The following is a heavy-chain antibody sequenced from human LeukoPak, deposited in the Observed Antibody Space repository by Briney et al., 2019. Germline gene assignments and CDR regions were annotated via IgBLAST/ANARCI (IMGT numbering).Heavy chain of an antibody. V-gene: IGHV6-1*01. D-gene: IGHD3-16*02. CDR1: GDSVSSNSAA. Sequence: SQTLSLTCAISGDSVSSNSAAWNWIRQSPSRGLEWLGRTYYRSKWYNDYAVSVKSRITINPDTSKNQFSLQLNSVTPEDTAVYYCARDSVRAPNYYYYGMDVWGQGTTVTVSS. CDR2: TYYRSKWYN. J-gene: IGHJ6*02. CDR3: ARDSVRAPNYYYYGMDV.